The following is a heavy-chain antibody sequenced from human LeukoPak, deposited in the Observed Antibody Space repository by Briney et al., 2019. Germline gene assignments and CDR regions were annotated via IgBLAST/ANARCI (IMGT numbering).Heavy chain of an antibody. Sequence: GGSLRLSCAASGFTFSSYWMSWVRQAPGKGLEWVANIKQDGSEKYYVDSVKGRFTISRDNAKNSLYLQMNSLRAADTAVYYCAKGPDYSNYDWFDPWGQGTLVTVSS. CDR2: IKQDGSEK. V-gene: IGHV3-7*03. J-gene: IGHJ5*02. CDR1: GFTFSSYW. CDR3: AKGPDYSNYDWFDP. D-gene: IGHD4-11*01.